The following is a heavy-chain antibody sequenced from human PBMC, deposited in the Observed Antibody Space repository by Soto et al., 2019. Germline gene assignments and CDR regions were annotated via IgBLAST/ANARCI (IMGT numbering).Heavy chain of an antibody. J-gene: IGHJ4*02. D-gene: IGHD1-26*01. V-gene: IGHV3-30*18. CDR3: SKEGGLSGSYYISSSYYFDY. Sequence: EGSLRLSCVASGFTFSSYGMHWVRQAPGKGLEWVAIISYDGSNTYYAESVKGRFTISRDNSKNTLYLQMNSLRAEDTSVYYCSKEGGLSGSYYISSSYYFDYWGQGTLVTVSS. CDR2: ISYDGSNT. CDR1: GFTFSSYG.